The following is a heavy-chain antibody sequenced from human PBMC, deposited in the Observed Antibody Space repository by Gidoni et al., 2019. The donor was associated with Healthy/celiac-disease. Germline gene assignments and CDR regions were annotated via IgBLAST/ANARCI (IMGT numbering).Heavy chain of an antibody. CDR3: ARAAVAGYYFDY. CDR1: GGSISSSSYY. D-gene: IGHD6-19*01. V-gene: IGHV4-39*01. J-gene: IGHJ4*02. Sequence: QLQLQESGPGLVKPSETLSLTCTVSGGSISSSSYYWGWIRQPPGKGLEWIGRIYYRGSTYYPPSLKSRVTISVDTSKNQFSLKLSSVTAADTAVYYCARAAVAGYYFDYWGQGTLVTVSS. CDR2: IYYRGST.